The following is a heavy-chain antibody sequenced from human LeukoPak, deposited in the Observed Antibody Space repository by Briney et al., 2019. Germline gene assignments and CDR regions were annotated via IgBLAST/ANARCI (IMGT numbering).Heavy chain of an antibody. CDR1: GYTFTGYY. J-gene: IGHJ4*02. V-gene: IGHV1-2*02. CDR2: INPNSGGT. CDR3: ARIRLTAAGNQPLDY. D-gene: IGHD6-13*01. Sequence: ASVKVSCKASGYTFTGYYMHWVRQAPGQGLEWMGWINPNSGGTIYAQNFQGRVTMTRDTSISTAYMELSSLRSDDTAVYYCARIRLTAAGNQPLDYWGQGTLSPSTQ.